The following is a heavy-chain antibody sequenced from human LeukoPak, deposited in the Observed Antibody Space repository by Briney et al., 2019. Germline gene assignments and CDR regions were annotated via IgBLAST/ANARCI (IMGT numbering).Heavy chain of an antibody. CDR2: ISRSSSYI. V-gene: IGHV3-21*01. J-gene: IGHJ4*02. CDR1: GFTFSDYN. Sequence: GGSLRLSCAVSGFTFSDYNMNWVRQAPGKGLEWVSSISRSSSYIYYADSVKGRFSISRDNAKNSLYLQMNSLRAEDTAVYYCARDLLGWELHYFDYWGQGTLVTVSS. D-gene: IGHD1-26*01. CDR3: ARDLLGWELHYFDY.